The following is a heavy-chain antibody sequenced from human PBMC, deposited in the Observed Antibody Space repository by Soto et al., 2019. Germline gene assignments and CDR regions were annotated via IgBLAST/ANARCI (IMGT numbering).Heavy chain of an antibody. J-gene: IGHJ4*02. D-gene: IGHD3-9*01. CDR3: AGAPYDILTGYPENYFDY. V-gene: IGHV1-3*01. CDR2: INAGNGNT. CDR1: GYTFTSYA. Sequence: ASVKVSCKASGYTFTSYAMHWVRQAPGQRLEWMGWINAGNGNTKYSQKFQGRVTITRDTSASTAYMELSSLRSEDTAVYYCAGAPYDILTGYPENYFDYWGQGTLVTVSS.